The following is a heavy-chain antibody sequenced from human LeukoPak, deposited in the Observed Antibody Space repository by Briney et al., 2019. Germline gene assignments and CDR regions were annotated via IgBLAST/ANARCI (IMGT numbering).Heavy chain of an antibody. Sequence: SVKVSCKASGGTFSSYAISWVRQAPGQGLEWMGGIIPICGTANYAQKFQGRVTITADESTSTAYMELSSLRSEDTAVYYCARDSSYYYDSSGYYIPDAFDIWGQGTMVTVSS. CDR1: GGTFSSYA. CDR2: IIPICGTA. CDR3: ARDSSYYYDSSGYYIPDAFDI. V-gene: IGHV1-69*01. J-gene: IGHJ3*02. D-gene: IGHD3-22*01.